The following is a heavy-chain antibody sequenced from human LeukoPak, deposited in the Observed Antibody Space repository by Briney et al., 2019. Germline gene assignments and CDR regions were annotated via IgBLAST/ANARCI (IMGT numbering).Heavy chain of an antibody. Sequence: QTGGSLRLSCAASGFTFSGYGIHWVRQAPGKGLEWVAFIRHDGSSEYYTDSVKGRFTISRDNSKNTLYLQMNSLRAEDTAVYYCAKSRMTIMTHAGMDVWGKGTTVTISS. D-gene: IGHD4/OR15-4a*01. J-gene: IGHJ6*04. CDR1: GFTFSGYG. CDR3: AKSRMTIMTHAGMDV. CDR2: IRHDGSSE. V-gene: IGHV3-30*02.